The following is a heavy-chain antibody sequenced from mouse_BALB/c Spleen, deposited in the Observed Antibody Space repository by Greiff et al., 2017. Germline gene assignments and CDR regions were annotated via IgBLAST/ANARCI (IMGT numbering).Heavy chain of an antibody. CDR3: VRSYSNYAMDY. V-gene: IGHV5-6-5*01. CDR1: GFTFSSYA. CDR2: ISSGGST. Sequence: EVQLVESGGGLVKPGGSLKLSCAASGFTFSSYAMSWVRQTPEKRLEWVASISSGGSTYYPDSVKGRFTISRDNARNILYLQMSSLRSEDTAMYYCVRSYSNYAMDYWGQGTSVTVSS. J-gene: IGHJ4*01. D-gene: IGHD2-10*01.